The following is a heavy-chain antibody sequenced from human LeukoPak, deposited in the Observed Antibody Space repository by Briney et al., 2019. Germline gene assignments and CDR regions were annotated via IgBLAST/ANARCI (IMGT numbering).Heavy chain of an antibody. J-gene: IGHJ5*02. Sequence: SETLSLTCTVSGGSISSYYWSWIRQPAGEGLEWIGRLHTSGSTHYNPSLKSRVTMSVDTSKNQFSLKLSSVTAADTAVYYCARGGWIGYCSSTSCLRFDPWGQGTLVTVSS. V-gene: IGHV4-4*07. CDR3: ARGGWIGYCSSTSCLRFDP. D-gene: IGHD2-2*01. CDR2: LHTSGST. CDR1: GGSISSYY.